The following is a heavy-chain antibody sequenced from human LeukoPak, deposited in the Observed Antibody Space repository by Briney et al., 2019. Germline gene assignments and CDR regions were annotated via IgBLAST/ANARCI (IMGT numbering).Heavy chain of an antibody. Sequence: ASVKVSCNASGYTFTSYAMNWVRQAPGQGLEWMGWINTNTGNPTYAQGFTGRFVFSLDTSVSTAYLQISSLKAEDTAVYYCARSAFLSGWYYFDYWGQGTLVTVSS. V-gene: IGHV7-4-1*02. J-gene: IGHJ4*02. D-gene: IGHD6-19*01. CDR3: ARSAFLSGWYYFDY. CDR2: INTNTGNP. CDR1: GYTFTSYA.